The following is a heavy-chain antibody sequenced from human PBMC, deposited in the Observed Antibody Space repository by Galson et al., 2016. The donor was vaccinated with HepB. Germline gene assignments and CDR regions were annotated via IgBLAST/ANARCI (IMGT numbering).Heavy chain of an antibody. D-gene: IGHD3-22*01. Sequence: SVKVSCKASGYTFTNYAISWVRQDPGQGLEWMGWITAYNGNTNYAQKVQGRVTMTTDPSTSTAYMALRSLRSDDTAVYYCAREGLNYYDSSGYYYLAAFDIWGQGTMVTVSS. J-gene: IGHJ3*02. CDR2: ITAYNGNT. CDR1: GYTFTNYA. V-gene: IGHV1-18*01. CDR3: AREGLNYYDSSGYYYLAAFDI.